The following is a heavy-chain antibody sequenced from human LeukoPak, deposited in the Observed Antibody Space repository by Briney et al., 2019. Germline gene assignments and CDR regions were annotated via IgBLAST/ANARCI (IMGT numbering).Heavy chain of an antibody. Sequence: NPSETLSLTCTVSGGSISSGDYYWSWIRQPPGKGLEWIGYIYYSGSTYYNSSLKSRVTMSVDTSKNQFSLNLSSVTAADTAVYYCAEVDSSGYQIDYWGQGTLVIVSS. CDR1: GGSISSGDYY. CDR3: AEVDSSGYQIDY. D-gene: IGHD3-22*01. V-gene: IGHV4-30-4*02. J-gene: IGHJ4*02. CDR2: IYYSGST.